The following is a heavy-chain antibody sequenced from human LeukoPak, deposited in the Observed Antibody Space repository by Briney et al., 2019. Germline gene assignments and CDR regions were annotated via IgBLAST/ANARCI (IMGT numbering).Heavy chain of an antibody. CDR1: GGSISSYY. J-gene: IGHJ4*02. CDR2: IYHSGST. V-gene: IGHV4-59*08. Sequence: SETLSLTCTVSGGSISSYYWSWIRQPPGKGLEWIGFIYHSGSTNYNPSLKSRVTISIDTSKNQFSLKLSSVTAADTAVYYCARTYYYDGSGHLGLVYWGQGTLVTVSS. CDR3: ARTYYYDGSGHLGLVY. D-gene: IGHD3-22*01.